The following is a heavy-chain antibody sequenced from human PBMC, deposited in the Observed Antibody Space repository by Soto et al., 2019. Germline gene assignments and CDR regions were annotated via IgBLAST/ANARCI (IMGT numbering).Heavy chain of an antibody. CDR3: AKSPGMYYYDSSGYYHYDY. CDR1: GFTFSSYA. Sequence: PGGSLRLSCAASGFTFSSYAMSWVRQAPGKGLEWVSAISGSGVSTYYADSEKGRFTISRDNSKNTLYLQMNSLRAEVTAVYYCAKSPGMYYYDSSGYYHYDYWGQGT. J-gene: IGHJ4*02. CDR2: ISGSGVST. D-gene: IGHD3-22*01. V-gene: IGHV3-23*01.